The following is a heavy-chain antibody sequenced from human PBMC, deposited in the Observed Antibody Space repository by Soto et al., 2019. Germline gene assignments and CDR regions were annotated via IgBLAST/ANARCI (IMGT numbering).Heavy chain of an antibody. Sequence: PGGSLTLSCAASGFTFSNAWMNWVRQAPGKGLEWVGRIKSKTDGGTTDYAAPVKGRFTISRDDSKNTLYLQMNSLKTEDTAVYYCTTPYYDSYYGMDVWGQGTTVTVSS. CDR1: GFTFSNAW. CDR3: TTPYYDSYYGMDV. V-gene: IGHV3-15*07. J-gene: IGHJ6*02. CDR2: IKSKTDGGTT.